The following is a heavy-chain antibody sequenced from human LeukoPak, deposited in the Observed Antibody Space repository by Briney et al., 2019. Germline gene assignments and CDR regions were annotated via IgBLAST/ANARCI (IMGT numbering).Heavy chain of an antibody. CDR2: MNPNSGNT. CDR3: ARVLPKDLWFGESNYYYMDV. D-gene: IGHD3-10*01. V-gene: IGHV1-8*01. Sequence: ASVKVSCKASGCTFTSYDINWVRQATGQGLEWMGWMNPNSGNTGYAQKFQGRVTMTRNTSISTAYMELSSLRSEDTAVYYCARVLPKDLWFGESNYYYMDVWGKGTTVTISS. J-gene: IGHJ6*03. CDR1: GCTFTSYD.